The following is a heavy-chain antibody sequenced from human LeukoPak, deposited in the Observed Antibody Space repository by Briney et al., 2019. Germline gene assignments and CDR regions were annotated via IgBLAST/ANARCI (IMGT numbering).Heavy chain of an antibody. CDR1: GYTFTGYY. V-gene: IGHV1-2*02. J-gene: IGHJ4*02. Sequence: GASVKVSCKASGYTFTGYYMHWVRQAPGQGLEWMGWINPNSGGTNYAQKFQGRVTMTRDTSISTAYMELSRLRSDDTAVYYCARVPRIAAKGFDYWGQGTLVTVSS. CDR2: INPNSGGT. D-gene: IGHD6-13*01. CDR3: ARVPRIAAKGFDY.